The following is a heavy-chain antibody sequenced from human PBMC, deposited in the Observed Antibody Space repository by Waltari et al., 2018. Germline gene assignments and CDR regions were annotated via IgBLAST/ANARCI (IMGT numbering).Heavy chain of an antibody. V-gene: IGHV3-53*02. CDR2: IYSNGNT. CDR3: ARMGRESYYYFDY. J-gene: IGHJ4*02. CDR1: GFTCSSSY. D-gene: IGHD1-26*01. Sequence: EVQLVETGGDLIQPGGSLRLSCAVSGFTCSSSYMNWVRQAPGKGLEWVSTIYSNGNTYYADSVKGRFTISTDTAKNTLYLQMNSLRDEDTAIYYCARMGRESYYYFDYWGQGTLVTVST.